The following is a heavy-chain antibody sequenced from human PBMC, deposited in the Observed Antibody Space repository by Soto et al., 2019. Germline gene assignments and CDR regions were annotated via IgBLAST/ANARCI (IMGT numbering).Heavy chain of an antibody. Sequence: SETLSLTCAVYGGSFSGYYWSWIRQPPGKGLEWIGEINHSGSTNYNPSLKSRVTISVDTSKNQFSLKLSSVTAADTAVYYCARGGGDGYNYNWGQGTLVTVSS. CDR2: INHSGST. CDR1: GGSFSGYY. V-gene: IGHV4-34*01. CDR3: ARGGGDGYNYN. J-gene: IGHJ4*02. D-gene: IGHD5-12*01.